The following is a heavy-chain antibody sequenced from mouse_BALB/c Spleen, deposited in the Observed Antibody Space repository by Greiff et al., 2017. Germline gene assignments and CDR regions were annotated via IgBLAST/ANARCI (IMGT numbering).Heavy chain of an antibody. CDR2: IDPENGDT. V-gene: IGHV14-4*02. D-gene: IGHD1-1*02. Sequence: VHVKQSGAELVRSGASVKLSCTASGFNIKDYYMHWVKQRPEQGLEWIGWIDPENGDTEYAPKFQGKATMTADTSSNTAYLQLSSLTSEDTAVYYCTLWSYAMDYWGQGTSVTVSS. CDR3: TLWSYAMDY. J-gene: IGHJ4*01. CDR1: GFNIKDYY.